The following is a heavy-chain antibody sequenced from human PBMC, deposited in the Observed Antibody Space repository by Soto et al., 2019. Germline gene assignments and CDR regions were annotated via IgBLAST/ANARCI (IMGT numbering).Heavy chain of an antibody. Sequence: GGSLRLSCAASGFTFSSYSMDWVRQAPGKGLEWVSYISSSSSTIYYADSVKGRFTISRDNAKNSLYLQMNSLRDEDTAVYYCSMPEYSSSSYVMDVWGQGTTVTVSS. CDR1: GFTFSSYS. D-gene: IGHD6-6*01. CDR3: SMPEYSSSSYVMDV. J-gene: IGHJ6*02. V-gene: IGHV3-48*02. CDR2: ISSSSSTI.